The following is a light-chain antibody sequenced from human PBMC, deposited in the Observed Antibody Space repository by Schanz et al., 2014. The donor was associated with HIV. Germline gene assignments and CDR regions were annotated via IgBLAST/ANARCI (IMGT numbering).Light chain of an antibody. CDR3: MQALQTPYT. V-gene: IGKV2-28*01. Sequence: EIVMTQSPLTLPVTPGESASISCRSSQSLLHESGHNYVDWYLQRPGQPPRLLVYLGSERASGVPDRFSGSGSGTDFTLKISKVEAEDVGVYYCMQALQTPYTFGQGTELEIK. CDR1: QSLLHESGHNY. J-gene: IGKJ2*01. CDR2: LGS.